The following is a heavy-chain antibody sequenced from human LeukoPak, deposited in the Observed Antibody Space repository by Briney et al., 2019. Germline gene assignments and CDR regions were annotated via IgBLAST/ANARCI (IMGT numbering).Heavy chain of an antibody. J-gene: IGHJ4*02. CDR3: ARDSGERGSGSYLIAY. CDR1: GYTFTGYF. D-gene: IGHD3-10*01. CDR2: INPNSGGT. V-gene: IGHV1-2*02. Sequence: ASVKVSCKASGYTFTGYFMHWVRHAPGQGLEWRGWINPNSGGTHYAQKFQGRVTMTRDTSISTGYMELSRLRSDDTAVYYCARDSGERGSGSYLIAYWGQGTLVTVSS.